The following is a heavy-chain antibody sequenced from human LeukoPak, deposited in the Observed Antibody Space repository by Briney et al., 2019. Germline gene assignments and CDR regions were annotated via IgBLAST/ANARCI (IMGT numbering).Heavy chain of an antibody. CDR3: ARRGVAGTRTYYFDY. Sequence: PSETLSLTCTVSGGSISSYYWSWIRQPPGKGLEWIGYIYYSGSTNYNPSLKSRVTISVDTSKNQFSLKLSSVTAADTAVYYCARRGVAGTRTYYFDYWGQGTLVTVSS. D-gene: IGHD6-19*01. CDR2: IYYSGST. J-gene: IGHJ4*02. V-gene: IGHV4-59*08. CDR1: GGSISSYY.